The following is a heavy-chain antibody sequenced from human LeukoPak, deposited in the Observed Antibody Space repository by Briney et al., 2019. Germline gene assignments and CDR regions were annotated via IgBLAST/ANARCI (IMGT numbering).Heavy chain of an antibody. CDR2: INHSGST. CDR3: ARGQGVAAAQFDY. CDR1: GGSFSGYY. J-gene: IGHJ4*02. D-gene: IGHD6-13*01. Sequence: SETLSLTCAVYGGSFSGYYWSWIRQPPGKGLEWIGEINHSGSTNYNPSLKSRVTISVDTSKNQFSLKLTSVTAADTAVYYCARGQGVAAAQFDYWGQGTLVTVSS. V-gene: IGHV4-34*01.